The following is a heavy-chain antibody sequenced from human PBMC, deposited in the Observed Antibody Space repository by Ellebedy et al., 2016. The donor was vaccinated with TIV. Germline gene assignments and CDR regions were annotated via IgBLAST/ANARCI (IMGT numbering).Heavy chain of an antibody. Sequence: MPSETLSLTCTVSGGSISSYYWSWIRQPPGKGLEWIGYIYYSGSTNYNPSLKSRVTISVDTSKNQFSLKLSSVTAADTAVYYCARREAYGDYATVGWYFDLWGRGTLVTVSS. CDR1: GGSISSYY. V-gene: IGHV4-59*08. J-gene: IGHJ2*01. CDR3: ARREAYGDYATVGWYFDL. D-gene: IGHD4-17*01. CDR2: IYYSGST.